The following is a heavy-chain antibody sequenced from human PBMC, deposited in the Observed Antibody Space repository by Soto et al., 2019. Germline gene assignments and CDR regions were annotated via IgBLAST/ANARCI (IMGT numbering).Heavy chain of an antibody. Sequence: QVQLVESGGGVVQPGRSLRLSCAASGFTFSSYGMHWVRQAPGKGLEGVAVIWYDGSNKYYADSVKGRFTISRDNSKNTRYRQMNSLRAEDTAVYYCARVPAAILVYYYYYMDVWGKGTTVTVSS. CDR2: IWYDGSNK. D-gene: IGHD2-2*01. CDR1: GFTFSSYG. CDR3: ARVPAAILVYYYYYMDV. V-gene: IGHV3-33*01. J-gene: IGHJ6*03.